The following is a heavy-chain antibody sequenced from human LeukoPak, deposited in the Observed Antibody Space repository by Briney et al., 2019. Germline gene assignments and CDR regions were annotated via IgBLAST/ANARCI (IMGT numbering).Heavy chain of an antibody. V-gene: IGHV3-21*01. Sequence: PGGSLRLSCAASGFTFSSYSMNWVRQAPGKGLEWVSSISSSSSYIYYADSVKGRFTISRDNAKNSLYLQVNSPRAEDTAVYYCAREEWLEVGSGSFYGMDVWGQGTTVTVSS. J-gene: IGHJ6*02. D-gene: IGHD3-10*01. CDR1: GFTFSSYS. CDR3: AREEWLEVGSGSFYGMDV. CDR2: ISSSSSYI.